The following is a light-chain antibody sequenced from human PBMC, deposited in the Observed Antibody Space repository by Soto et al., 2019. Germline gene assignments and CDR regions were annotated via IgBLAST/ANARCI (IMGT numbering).Light chain of an antibody. CDR1: QSIGTY. CDR2: VAS. CDR3: QQSYSVPIT. Sequence: DIQMTQSPSSLSASVGDRVTITCRASQSIGTYVNWYQQKPGQAPNLLVSVASTLGSWVPSRFSGCGSGTDFTLIINSLQPEDFATYYCQQSYSVPITFGQGTRLDIK. J-gene: IGKJ5*01. V-gene: IGKV1-39*01.